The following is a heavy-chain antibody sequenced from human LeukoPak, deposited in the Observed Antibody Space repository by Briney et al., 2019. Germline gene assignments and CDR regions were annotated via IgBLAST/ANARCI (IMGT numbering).Heavy chain of an antibody. CDR3: NDQWGI. D-gene: IGHD3-16*01. CDR2: IKSKTDGGTT. Sequence: GGSLRLSCAASGFAFSNAWMSWVRQVPGQGLEWVGRIKSKTDGGTTDDAAPVKGRFTISRDDSKNTLYLQMNSLKTEDTAVYYCNDQWGIWGQGTMVTVSS. V-gene: IGHV3-15*01. J-gene: IGHJ3*02. CDR1: GFAFSNAW.